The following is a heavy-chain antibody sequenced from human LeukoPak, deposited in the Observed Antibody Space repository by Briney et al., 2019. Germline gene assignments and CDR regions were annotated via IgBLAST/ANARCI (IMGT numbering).Heavy chain of an antibody. D-gene: IGHD3-22*01. Sequence: SETLSLTCAVYGGSFSDYYWTWIRQPPGKGLEWIGEVNHSGSTNYNPSLKSRVTISIDTSKTQFSLNLSAVTAADTAVYYCARSLYYSNYFDHWGQGALVTVSS. J-gene: IGHJ4*02. CDR2: VNHSGST. V-gene: IGHV4-34*01. CDR3: ARSLYYSNYFDH. CDR1: GGSFSDYY.